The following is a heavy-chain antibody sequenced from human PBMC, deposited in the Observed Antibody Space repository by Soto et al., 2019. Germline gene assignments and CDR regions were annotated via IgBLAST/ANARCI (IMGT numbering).Heavy chain of an antibody. CDR1: AGTMRRNRYH. D-gene: IGHD3-10*01. CDR2: IYYSGST. J-gene: IGHJ4*02. Sequence: PQTLSVRSTGSAGTMRRNRYHLCWIRHPPGKWLVWFGSIYYSGSTYSNPSLKSRVSISVDTSKNQFSLKLSSVTAADTAVYYCARSWTFTYGSYYFDYWGQGTLVTVS. CDR3: ARSWTFTYGSYYFDY. V-gene: IGHV4-39*01.